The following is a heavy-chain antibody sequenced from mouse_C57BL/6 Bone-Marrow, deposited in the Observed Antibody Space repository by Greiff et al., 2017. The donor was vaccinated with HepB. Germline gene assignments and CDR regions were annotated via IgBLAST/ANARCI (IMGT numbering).Heavy chain of an antibody. J-gene: IGHJ3*01. CDR2: ISSGGSYT. D-gene: IGHD1-1*01. CDR1: GFTFSSSG. Sequence: EVNLVESGGDLVKPGGSLKLSCAASGFTFSSSGMSWVRQTPDKRLEWVATISSGGSYTYYPDSVKGRFTISRDNAKNTLYLQMSRLKSEDTAMYYCARHDYYGSSLFAYWGQGTLVTVSA. CDR3: ARHDYYGSSLFAY. V-gene: IGHV5-6*01.